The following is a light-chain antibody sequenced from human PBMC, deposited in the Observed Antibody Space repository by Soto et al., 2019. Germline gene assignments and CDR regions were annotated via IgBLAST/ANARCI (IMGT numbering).Light chain of an antibody. J-gene: IGKJ5*01. CDR2: DAS. Sequence: EIVLTQSPATLSLSPGEGATLSSRASQSINTYLAWYQQKPGQAPRLLIYDASNRATGIPARSSGSGSGTGFPLPITTLVPEAFAVYYCQQRSNWPITFGQGTLLEIK. CDR3: QQRSNWPIT. CDR1: QSINTY. V-gene: IGKV3-11*01.